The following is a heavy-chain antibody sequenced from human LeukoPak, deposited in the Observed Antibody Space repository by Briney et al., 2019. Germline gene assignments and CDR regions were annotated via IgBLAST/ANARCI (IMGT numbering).Heavy chain of an antibody. D-gene: IGHD6-19*01. Sequence: GGSLRLSCAASGSTFSSYAMNWVRQAPGKGLEWVSTISGSGSTTYYADSVTGRFTISRDNSRNTLYLQMNSLRAEDTAIYYCAKVHSPGYSSGWLYFDYWGQGTLVTVSS. V-gene: IGHV3-23*01. CDR2: ISGSGSTT. CDR3: AKVHSPGYSSGWLYFDY. CDR1: GSTFSSYA. J-gene: IGHJ4*02.